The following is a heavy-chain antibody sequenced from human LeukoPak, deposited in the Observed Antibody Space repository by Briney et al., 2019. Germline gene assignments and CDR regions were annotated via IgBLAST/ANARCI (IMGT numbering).Heavy chain of an antibody. CDR3: AREGTTAAAGQLGY. V-gene: IGHV3-30*04. Sequence: GGSLRLSCAVSGFTFSNYAMHWVRQAPGKGLEWVAVISYDGSNKYYADSVKGRFTISRDNAENTLYLQMNSLRAEDTALYYCAREGTTAAAGQLGYWGQGTLVTVSS. CDR1: GFTFSNYA. J-gene: IGHJ4*02. CDR2: ISYDGSNK. D-gene: IGHD6-13*01.